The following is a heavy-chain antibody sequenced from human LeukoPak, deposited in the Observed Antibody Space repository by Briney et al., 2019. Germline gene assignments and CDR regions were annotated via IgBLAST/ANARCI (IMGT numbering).Heavy chain of an antibody. Sequence: SQTLSLTCAISGDSVSSNSAAWNWIRQSPSRGLEWLGRTYYRSKWYNDYAVSVKSRITINPDTSKNQFSLQLNSVTPEDTAVYYCARGRYSGYDWGFDYSDYWGQGTLVTVSS. CDR3: ARGRYSGYDWGFDYSDY. V-gene: IGHV6-1*01. D-gene: IGHD5-12*01. CDR2: TYYRSKWYN. CDR1: GDSVSSNSAA. J-gene: IGHJ4*02.